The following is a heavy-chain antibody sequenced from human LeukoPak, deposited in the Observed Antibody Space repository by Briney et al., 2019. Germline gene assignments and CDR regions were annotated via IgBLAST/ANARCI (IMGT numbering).Heavy chain of an antibody. CDR2: IHYTGTT. CDR3: ASNTGTVFDY. J-gene: IGHJ4*02. CDR1: SASISSNY. Sequence: SETLSLTCTVSSASISSNYWTWIRQPPGKGLEWSGYIHYTGTTNYNPSLRSRVTISVDTSKTQFSLKLNSVTAADTAVYYCASNTGTVFDYWGQGALVTVSS. D-gene: IGHD7-27*01. V-gene: IGHV4-59*01.